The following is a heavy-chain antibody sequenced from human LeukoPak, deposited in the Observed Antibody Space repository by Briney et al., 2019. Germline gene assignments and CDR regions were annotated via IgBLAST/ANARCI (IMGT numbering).Heavy chain of an antibody. V-gene: IGHV1-46*01. CDR3: ARVPRKILGSSGYYFDY. CDR1: GYTFTSYY. Sequence: ASVKVSCKASGYTFTSYYMHWVRHAPGQRLGCMVIINPSGGSTSYAQKFPGRDTLTSDTSASTVYMELSSLSSEHTAVYYCARVPRKILGSSGYYFDYWGQGTLVTVSS. J-gene: IGHJ4*02. D-gene: IGHD3-22*01. CDR2: INPSGGST.